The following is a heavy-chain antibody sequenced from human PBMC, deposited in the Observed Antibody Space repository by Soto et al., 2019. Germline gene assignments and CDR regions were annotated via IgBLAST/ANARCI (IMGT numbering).Heavy chain of an antibody. Sequence: EVQLVETGGGLIQPGGSLRLSCAASGFTVSSNYMSWVRQAPGKGLEWVSVIYSGGSTYYADSVKGRFTISRDNSKNTLYLQMNSLRAEDTAVYYCARESAYSSSWYYFDSWGQGTLVTVSS. CDR2: IYSGGST. D-gene: IGHD6-13*01. J-gene: IGHJ4*02. V-gene: IGHV3-53*02. CDR3: ARESAYSSSWYYFDS. CDR1: GFTVSSNY.